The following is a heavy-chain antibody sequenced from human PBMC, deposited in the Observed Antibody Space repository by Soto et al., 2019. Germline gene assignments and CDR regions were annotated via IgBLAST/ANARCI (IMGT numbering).Heavy chain of an antibody. CDR3: AQGPHSASGSYYMDV. CDR2: LSYAGDT. Sequence: EVQLVESGGGLVQPGGSLRLSCAASGFTLSTYDMHWVRKSTGKGLEWVAALSYAGDTYYPGSVKGRFTVSRESAKNSLSLQMNSLTAGDTAVYYCAQGPHSASGSYYMDVWGKGTTVTVSS. V-gene: IGHV3-13*01. J-gene: IGHJ6*03. CDR1: GFTLSTYD. D-gene: IGHD3-10*01.